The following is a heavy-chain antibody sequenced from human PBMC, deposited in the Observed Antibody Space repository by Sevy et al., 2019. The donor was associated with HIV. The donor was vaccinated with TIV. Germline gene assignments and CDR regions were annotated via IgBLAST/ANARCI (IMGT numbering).Heavy chain of an antibody. CDR2: ISSSGSTI. J-gene: IGHJ4*02. CDR1: GFTFSDYY. CDR3: TRDPEMATITSGYFDY. Sequence: GGSLRLSCAASGFTFSDYYMSWIRQAPGKGLEWVSYISSSGSTIYYADSVKGRLTISRDNAKNSLYLQMNSLRAEDTAVYYCTRDPEMATITSGYFDYWGQGTLVTVSS. V-gene: IGHV3-11*01. D-gene: IGHD5-12*01.